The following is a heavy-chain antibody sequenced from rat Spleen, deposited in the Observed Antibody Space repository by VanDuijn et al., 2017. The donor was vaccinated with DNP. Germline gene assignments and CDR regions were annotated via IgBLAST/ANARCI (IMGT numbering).Heavy chain of an antibody. V-gene: IGHV5-27*01. CDR2: ISPGGGST. CDR1: GFTFINYY. Sequence: EVQLVKSGGGLVQPGRSLKLSCAASGFTFINYYMAWVRQAPTGGLEWVAYISPGGGSTYFRDSVKGRFTISRDNAKSTLYLQMDSLRSEDTATYYCTTAYYAAPRGFAYWGQGTLVTVSS. CDR3: TTAYYAAPRGFAY. J-gene: IGHJ3*01. D-gene: IGHD3-1*01.